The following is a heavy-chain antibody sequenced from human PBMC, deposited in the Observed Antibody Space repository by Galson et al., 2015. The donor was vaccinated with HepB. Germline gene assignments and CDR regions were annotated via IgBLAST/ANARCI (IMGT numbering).Heavy chain of an antibody. Sequence: SVKVSCKASGYTFTSYGITWVRQAPGQGLEWMGWINSYTGNTNYAQKLQGRVTMTTDTSTSTVYMELRSLRSDDTAVYYCASGGGYNWNQPDYWGQGTLVTVSS. CDR1: GYTFTSYG. V-gene: IGHV1-18*04. CDR2: INSYTGNT. CDR3: ASGGGYNWNQPDY. J-gene: IGHJ4*02. D-gene: IGHD1-20*01.